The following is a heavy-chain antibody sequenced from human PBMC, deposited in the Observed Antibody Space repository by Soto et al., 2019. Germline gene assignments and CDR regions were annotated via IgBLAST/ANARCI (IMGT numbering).Heavy chain of an antibody. V-gene: IGHV4-34*01. Sequence: SETLSLTCAVYGGSFSGYYWSWIRQPPGKGLEWIGEINHSGSTNYNPSLKSRVTISVDTSKNQFSLKLSSVTAADTAVYYCARGLVTTGGIDVRAQGTTVTGSS. CDR1: GGSFSGYY. D-gene: IGHD4-17*01. CDR2: INHSGST. J-gene: IGHJ6*02. CDR3: ARGLVTTGGIDV.